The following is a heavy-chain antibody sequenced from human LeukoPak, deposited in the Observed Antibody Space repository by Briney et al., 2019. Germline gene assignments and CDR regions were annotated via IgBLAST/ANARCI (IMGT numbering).Heavy chain of an antibody. CDR1: GFTFSRYW. V-gene: IGHV3-74*03. CDR2: INSDGSIT. Sequence: GGSLRLSCAASGFTFSRYWMHWVRQAPGKGLVWVSRINSDGSITTYADSVKGRLTISRDNANNTLFLQMNSLRAEDTAVYYCARGIAVAGNAFDIWGQGTMVIVSS. D-gene: IGHD6-19*01. J-gene: IGHJ3*02. CDR3: ARGIAVAGNAFDI.